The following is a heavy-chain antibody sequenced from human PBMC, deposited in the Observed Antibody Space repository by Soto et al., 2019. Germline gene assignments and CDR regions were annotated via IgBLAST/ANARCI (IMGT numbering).Heavy chain of an antibody. J-gene: IGHJ3*02. CDR1: GYTFTSYA. CDR3: ARNRGYYDSSGYYYADDSFDI. D-gene: IGHD3-22*01. Sequence: ASVKVSCKASGYTFTSYAMHWVRQAPGQRLEWMGWINAGNGNTKYSQKFQGRVTITRDTSASTAYMELSSLRSEDTAVYYCARNRGYYDSSGYYYADDSFDIWGQGTMVT. CDR2: INAGNGNT. V-gene: IGHV1-3*01.